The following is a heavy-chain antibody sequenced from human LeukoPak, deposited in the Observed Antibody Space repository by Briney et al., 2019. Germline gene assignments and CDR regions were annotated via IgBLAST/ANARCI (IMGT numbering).Heavy chain of an antibody. D-gene: IGHD1-26*01. Sequence: SQTLSLTCAVYGGSFKSSGYSWNWIRQPPGKGLEWIGYIYHIGTTASNPSLKSRVTISADWWKNQLSLNLNSATAADTAVYYCAREGDSGSFLYWGRGTLVTVSS. CDR2: IYHIGTT. CDR1: GGSFKSSGYS. V-gene: IGHV4-30-2*01. CDR3: AREGDSGSFLY. J-gene: IGHJ4*02.